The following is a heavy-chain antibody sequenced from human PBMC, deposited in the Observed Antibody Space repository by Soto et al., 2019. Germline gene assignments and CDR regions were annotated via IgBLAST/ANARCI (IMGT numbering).Heavy chain of an antibody. CDR1: GGTFSTYV. D-gene: IGHD1-26*01. Sequence: QVQLVQSGAEVKKPGSSVKVSCKASGGTFSTYVISWVRQAPGQGLEWMGRVIPMSGSSNYAQKFQGRVTITADKDTSIAYMEVRSLSSEDTAVYYCARGRPRSGPPLYYYGLDVWGQGTTLIVSS. J-gene: IGHJ6*02. CDR3: ARGRPRSGPPLYYYGLDV. CDR2: VIPMSGSS. V-gene: IGHV1-69*06.